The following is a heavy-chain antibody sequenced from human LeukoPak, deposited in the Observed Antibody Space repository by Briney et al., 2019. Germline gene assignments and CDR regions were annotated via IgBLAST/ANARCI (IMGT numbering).Heavy chain of an antibody. J-gene: IGHJ4*02. CDR3: ARPGNSNDDHSDIRYDY. CDR1: GGSISSSSYY. CDR2: IYYSGSP. D-gene: IGHD1-1*01. V-gene: IGHV4-39*01. Sequence: SEALSLTCTVSGGSISSSSYYWGWIRQPPGKWLEWIGMIYYSGSPYYTPSLTSRVPITVATSNNQFSLKLSSVTPADTAVYYCARPGNSNDDHSDIRYDYWGQGTLVTVSS.